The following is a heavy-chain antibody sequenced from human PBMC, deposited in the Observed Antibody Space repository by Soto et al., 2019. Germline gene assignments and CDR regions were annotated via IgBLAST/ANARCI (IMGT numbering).Heavy chain of an antibody. D-gene: IGHD6-13*01. J-gene: IGHJ4*02. V-gene: IGHV1-3*01. CDR1: GYTFTSYA. Sequence: GASVKVSCKASGYTFTSYAMHWVRQAPGQRLEWMGWINAGNGNTKYSQKFQGRVTITRDTSASTAYMELSSLRSEDTAVYYCARGGTSLAAGIHEWFDYWGQGTLVTVSS. CDR2: INAGNGNT. CDR3: ARGGTSLAAGIHEWFDY.